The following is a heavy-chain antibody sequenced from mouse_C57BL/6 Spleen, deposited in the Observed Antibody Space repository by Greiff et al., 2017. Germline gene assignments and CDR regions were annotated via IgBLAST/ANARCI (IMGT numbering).Heavy chain of an antibody. J-gene: IGHJ2*01. CDR3: TTLITTADYFDY. CDR2: IDPEDGDT. CDR1: GFNIKDYY. Sequence: VQLQQSGAELVRPGASVKLSCTASGFNIKDYYMHWVKQRPEQGLEWIGRIDPEDGDTEYAPKFQGKTTMTADTSSNTAYLQLSSLTSEDTAVYYCTTLITTADYFDYWGQGTTLTVSS. V-gene: IGHV14-1*01. D-gene: IGHD1-1*01.